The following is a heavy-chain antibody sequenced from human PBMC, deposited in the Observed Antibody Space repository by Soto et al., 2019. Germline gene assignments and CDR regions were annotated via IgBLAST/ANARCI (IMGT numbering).Heavy chain of an antibody. D-gene: IGHD2-21*02. V-gene: IGHV3-30*18. CDR2: ISYDGSNK. Sequence: QVQVVESGGGVVQPGRSLRLSCAASGFTFSSYGMHWVRQAPGKGLEWVAVISYDGSNKYYADSVKGRFTISRDNSKNTLYLQMNSLRAEDTAVYYCAKSTLVVVTATYFDYWGQGTLVTVSS. CDR1: GFTFSSYG. CDR3: AKSTLVVVTATYFDY. J-gene: IGHJ4*02.